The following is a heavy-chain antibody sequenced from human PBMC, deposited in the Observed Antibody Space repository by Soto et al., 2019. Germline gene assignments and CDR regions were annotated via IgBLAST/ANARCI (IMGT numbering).Heavy chain of an antibody. J-gene: IGHJ6*02. CDR2: IKQDGSEK. Sequence: GGSLRLSCAASGFTFTSYWMIWVRQAPGNWLEWVDNIKQDGSEKYYVDSVKGRSTINRDNAKNSLYLQMNSLRAEDTAVYYCARSDYDILTGYHLYYYYYYGIAVWGQGTTVTVS. D-gene: IGHD3-9*01. CDR1: GFTFTSYW. CDR3: ARSDYDILTGYHLYYYYYYGIAV. V-gene: IGHV3-7*03.